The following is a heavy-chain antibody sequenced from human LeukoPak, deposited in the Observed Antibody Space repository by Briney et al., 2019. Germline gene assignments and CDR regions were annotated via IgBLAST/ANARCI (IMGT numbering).Heavy chain of an antibody. J-gene: IGHJ4*02. CDR1: GFTFSSYW. V-gene: IGHV3-7*01. CDR3: ARDPLAIVGATGY. D-gene: IGHD1-26*01. Sequence: GGSLRLSCAASGFTFSSYWMSWVRQAPGKGLEWVANIKQDGSEKYYVDSVKGRFTISRDNDKNSLYLQMNSLRAEDTAVYYCARDPLAIVGATGYWGQGTLVTVSS. CDR2: IKQDGSEK.